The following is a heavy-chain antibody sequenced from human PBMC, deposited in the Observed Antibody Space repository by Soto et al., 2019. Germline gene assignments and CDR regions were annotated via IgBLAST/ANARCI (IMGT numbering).Heavy chain of an antibody. J-gene: IGHJ6*02. CDR3: AKGYIAARPTSSYYYYGMDV. CDR2: ISGSGGST. V-gene: IGHV3-23*01. Sequence: PGGSLRLSCAASGFTFSSYAMSWVRQAPGKGLEWVSAISGSGGSTYYADSVKGRFTISRDNSKNTLYLQMNSLRAEDTAVYYCAKGYIAARPTSSYYYYGMDVWGQGTTVTVS. D-gene: IGHD6-6*01. CDR1: GFTFSSYA.